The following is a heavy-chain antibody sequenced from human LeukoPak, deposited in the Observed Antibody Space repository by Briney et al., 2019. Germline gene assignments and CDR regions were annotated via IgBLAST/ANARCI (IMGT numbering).Heavy chain of an antibody. V-gene: IGHV4-4*07. CDR1: GGSISSYY. CDR3: ARGRLPGYCSGGSCPSGFDY. CDR2: IYTSGST. J-gene: IGHJ4*02. D-gene: IGHD2-15*01. Sequence: PSETLSLTCTVSGGSISSYYWSWIRQPAGKGLEWIGRIYTSGSTNYNPSLKSRVTMSVDTSKNQFSLKLSSVTAADTAVYYCARGRLPGYCSGGSCPSGFDYWGQGTLVTVSS.